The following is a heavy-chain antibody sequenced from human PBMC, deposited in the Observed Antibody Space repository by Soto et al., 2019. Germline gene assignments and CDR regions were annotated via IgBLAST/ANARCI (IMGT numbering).Heavy chain of an antibody. J-gene: IGHJ6*02. CDR1: GFTVSSNY. V-gene: IGHV3-66*01. D-gene: IGHD4-17*01. Sequence: EVQLVESGGGLVQPGGSLRLSCAASGFTVSSNYMSWVRQAPGKGLEWVSVIYSGGSTYYADSVKGRFTISRDNSKNTLYLQMNSLRAEDTAVYYCARDGSYGDYVGVYYYGMDVWGQGTTVTVSS. CDR3: ARDGSYGDYVGVYYYGMDV. CDR2: IYSGGST.